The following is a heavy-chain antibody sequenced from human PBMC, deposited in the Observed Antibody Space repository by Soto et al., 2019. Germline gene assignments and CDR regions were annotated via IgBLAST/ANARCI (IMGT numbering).Heavy chain of an antibody. CDR2: IYPSDSDT. V-gene: IGHV5-51*01. Sequence: GESLKISCQVSGYTFTIYWIGWVRQMPGKGLEWMGIIYPSDSDTRYSPSFQGQVSISADQSINTAYLQWDSLKASDTAIYYCARPANTVADHFDLWGQGTPVTVSS. CDR3: ARPANTVADHFDL. D-gene: IGHD4-17*01. J-gene: IGHJ4*02. CDR1: GYTFTIYW.